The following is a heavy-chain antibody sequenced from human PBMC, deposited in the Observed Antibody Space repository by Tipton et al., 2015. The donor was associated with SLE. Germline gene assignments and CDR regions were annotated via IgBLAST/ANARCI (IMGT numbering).Heavy chain of an antibody. CDR2: IYTSGFT. J-gene: IGHJ3*02. V-gene: IGHV4-61*09. D-gene: IGHD1-26*01. CDR1: GGSLPTGVSISRGIFY. Sequence: TLSLTCIVSGGSLPTGVSISRGIFYWAWLRYSADKGLEWIGHIYTSGFTNYNPSLKSRATVSRDTSKNQFSLNLSSVTAADTAVYYCARSPVGVFKPTGAFDIWGQGTMVTVSS. CDR3: ARSPVGVFKPTGAFDI.